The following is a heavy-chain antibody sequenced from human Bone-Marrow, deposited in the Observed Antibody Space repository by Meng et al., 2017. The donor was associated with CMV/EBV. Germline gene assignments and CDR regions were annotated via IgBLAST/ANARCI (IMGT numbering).Heavy chain of an antibody. J-gene: IGHJ6*02. CDR2: ISSSGYYI. V-gene: IGHV3-21*01. CDR3: ARSRAIQLDALDV. CDR1: GFILSNYS. Sequence: GEYLKISCAASGFILSNYSMNWVRQAPGKGLEWVSSISSSGYYIHYAASMRGRFTISRDSAKNSLYLQTNSLRAEDTAVYFCARSRAIQLDALDVWGQGTTVTVSS. D-gene: IGHD1-1*01.